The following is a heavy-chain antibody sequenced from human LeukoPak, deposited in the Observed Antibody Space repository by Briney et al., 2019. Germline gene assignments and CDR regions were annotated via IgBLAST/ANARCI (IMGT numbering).Heavy chain of an antibody. V-gene: IGHV1-69*05. CDR2: IIPIFGTA. Sequence: ASVKVSCKASGGTFNSYAISWVRQAPGQGLEWMGGIIPIFGTANYAQKFQGRVTITTDESTSTAYMELSSLRSEDTAVYYCARNRGAEGSGLDYWGQGTLVTVSS. CDR1: GGTFNSYA. J-gene: IGHJ4*02. D-gene: IGHD3-10*01. CDR3: ARNRGAEGSGLDY.